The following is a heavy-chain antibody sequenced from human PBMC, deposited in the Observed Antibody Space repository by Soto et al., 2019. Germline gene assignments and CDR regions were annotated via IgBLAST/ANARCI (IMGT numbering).Heavy chain of an antibody. CDR1: GFTFDDYT. V-gene: IGHV3-43*01. Sequence: EVQLVESGGVVVQPGGSLRLSCAASGFTFDDYTMHWVRQAPGKGLEWVSLISWDGGSTYYADSVKGRFTISRDNSKNSLYLQMNSLRTEDTALYYCAKAHGAHYYDSSGYSYYFDYWGQGTLVTVSS. D-gene: IGHD3-22*01. CDR3: AKAHGAHYYDSSGYSYYFDY. CDR2: ISWDGGST. J-gene: IGHJ4*02.